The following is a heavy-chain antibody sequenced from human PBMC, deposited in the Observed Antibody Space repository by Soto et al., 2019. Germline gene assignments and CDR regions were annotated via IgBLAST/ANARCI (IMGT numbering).Heavy chain of an antibody. V-gene: IGHV3-48*01. CDR1: GFTFSSYS. D-gene: IGHD2-15*01. CDR2: ISSSSSTI. Sequence: EVQLVESGGGLVHPGGSLRLSCAASGFTFSSYSMNWVRQAPGKGLEWVSYISSSSSTIYYADSVKGRFTISRDNAKNSLYLQMNSLRAEDTAVYYCARGDCSGGSCYDADAFDIWGQGTMVTVSS. J-gene: IGHJ3*02. CDR3: ARGDCSGGSCYDADAFDI.